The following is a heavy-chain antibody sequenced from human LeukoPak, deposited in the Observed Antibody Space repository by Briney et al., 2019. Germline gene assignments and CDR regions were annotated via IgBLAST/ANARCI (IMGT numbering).Heavy chain of an antibody. D-gene: IGHD4-17*01. CDR1: GYTFTSYA. J-gene: IGHJ6*04. CDR2: INAGNGNT. Sequence: ASVKVSCKASGYTFTSYAMHWVRQAPGQRLEWMGWINAGNGNTKYSQKFQGRVTITRDTSASTAYMELSSLRSEDTAVYYCARRYDHGDYGYYGMDVWGKGTTVTVSS. CDR3: ARRYDHGDYGYYGMDV. V-gene: IGHV1-3*01.